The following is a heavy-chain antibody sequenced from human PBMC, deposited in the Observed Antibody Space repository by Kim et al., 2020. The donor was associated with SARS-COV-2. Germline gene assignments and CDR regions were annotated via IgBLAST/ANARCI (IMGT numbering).Heavy chain of an antibody. Sequence: GGSLRLSCTASGFTFSSYAMSWVRQAPGKGLEWVSAISGSGGSTYYADSVKGRFTISRDNSKNTLYLQMNSLRAEDTAVYYCAKGPSDYDFWSGYYCECWGEGTTVTVSS. V-gene: IGHV3-23*01. CDR3: AKGPSDYDFWSGYYCEC. J-gene: IGHJ6*04. CDR1: GFTFSSYA. CDR2: ISGSGGST. D-gene: IGHD3-3*01.